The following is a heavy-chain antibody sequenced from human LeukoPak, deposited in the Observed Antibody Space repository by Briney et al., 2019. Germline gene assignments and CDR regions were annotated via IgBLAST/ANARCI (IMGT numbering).Heavy chain of an antibody. CDR2: INPNSGGT. V-gene: IGHV1-2*06. CDR3: ARDRTMVRGEVPNWFDP. CDR1: GYTFTGYY. D-gene: IGHD3-10*01. J-gene: IGHJ5*02. Sequence: GASVKVSCKASGYTFTGYYIHWVRQAPGQGLEWMGRINPNSGGTNYAQTFQGRVTMTRDTSISTAYMELSRLRSDDTAVYYCARDRTMVRGEVPNWFDPWGQGTLVTVSS.